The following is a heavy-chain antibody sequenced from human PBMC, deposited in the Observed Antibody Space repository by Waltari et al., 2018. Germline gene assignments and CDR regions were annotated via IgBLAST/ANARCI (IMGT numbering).Heavy chain of an antibody. D-gene: IGHD3-3*01. CDR3: ARGEFLEWLDRSDYYYGMDV. CDR1: GYSFTSYW. V-gene: IGHV5-51*01. CDR2: FYPGDPVT. Sequence: EVQLVQSGAEVKKPGESLKISCKGSGYSFTSYWIGWVRQMPGKGLEWMGIFYPGDPVTRSSPSCQGQWTISADKSISTADLQWSSLKASDTAMYYCARGEFLEWLDRSDYYYGMDVWGQGTTVTVSS. J-gene: IGHJ6*02.